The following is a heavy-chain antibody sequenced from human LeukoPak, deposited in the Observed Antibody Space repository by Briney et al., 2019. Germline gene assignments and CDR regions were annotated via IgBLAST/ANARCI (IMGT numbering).Heavy chain of an antibody. CDR3: ARDISGIAVAFDY. V-gene: IGHV3-21*01. Sequence: GGSLRLSCAASGFTFRVYSMNWVRQAPGKGLEWVSSISSSSSYIYYADSVKGRFTISRDNAKNSLYLQMNSLRAEDTAVYYCARDISGIAVAFDYWGQGTLVTVSS. CDR2: ISSSSSYI. CDR1: GFTFRVYS. J-gene: IGHJ4*02. D-gene: IGHD6-19*01.